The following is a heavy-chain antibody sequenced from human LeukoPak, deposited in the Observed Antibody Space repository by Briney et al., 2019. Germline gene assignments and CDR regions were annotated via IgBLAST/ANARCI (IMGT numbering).Heavy chain of an antibody. CDR2: INHSGST. V-gene: IGHV4-34*01. Sequence: PSETLSLTCAVYGGSFSGYYWSWIRQPPGKGLEWIGEINHSGSTNYNPSLKSRVTISVDTSKNQFSLKLSSVTAADTAVYYCARSYYSHNWFDPWGQGTLVTVSS. CDR1: GGSFSGYY. J-gene: IGHJ5*02. D-gene: IGHD4-11*01. CDR3: ARSYYSHNWFDP.